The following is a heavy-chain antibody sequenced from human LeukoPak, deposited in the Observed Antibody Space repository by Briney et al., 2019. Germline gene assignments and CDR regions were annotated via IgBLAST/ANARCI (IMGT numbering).Heavy chain of an antibody. V-gene: IGHV1-69*05. CDR1: GGTFSSYA. CDR3: ARGIAAAGDYYYYMDV. CDR2: IIPIFGTA. D-gene: IGHD6-13*01. Sequence: SVKVSCKASGGTFSSYAISWVRQAPGQGLEWMGGIIPIFGTANYAQKFQGRVTITTDESTSTAYMELGSLRSEDTAVYYCARGIAAAGDYYYYMDVWGKGTTVTVSS. J-gene: IGHJ6*03.